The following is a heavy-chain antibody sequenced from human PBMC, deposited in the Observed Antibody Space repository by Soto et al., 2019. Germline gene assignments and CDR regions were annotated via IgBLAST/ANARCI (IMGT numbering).Heavy chain of an antibody. J-gene: IGHJ4*02. CDR3: ARESKTVTFDY. CDR2: IYYSGST. CDR1: GGSISSYY. V-gene: IGHV4-59*01. Sequence: SETLSLTCTVSGGSISSYYWSWIRQPPGKGLEWIGYIYYSGSTNYNPSLKSRVTISVDTSKNQFSLKLSSVTAADTAAYYCARESKTVTFDYWGQGTLVTVSS. D-gene: IGHD4-17*01.